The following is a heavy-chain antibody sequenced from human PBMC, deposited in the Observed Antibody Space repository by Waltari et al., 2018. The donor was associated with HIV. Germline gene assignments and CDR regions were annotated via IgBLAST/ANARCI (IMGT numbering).Heavy chain of an antibody. D-gene: IGHD3-10*01. CDR1: GYIFTTYW. CDR2: IYPADSYV. CDR3: ARQFGDS. Sequence: EVQLVQSGAEVKKPGESLKISCEASGYIFTTYWIGWVRQIPGKGPEWMGIIYPADSYVRYSLSFQGQVTSSADKSISTVYLQWSTLKTSDTAVYYCARQFGDSWGQGTLVTVSS. V-gene: IGHV5-51*01. J-gene: IGHJ4*02.